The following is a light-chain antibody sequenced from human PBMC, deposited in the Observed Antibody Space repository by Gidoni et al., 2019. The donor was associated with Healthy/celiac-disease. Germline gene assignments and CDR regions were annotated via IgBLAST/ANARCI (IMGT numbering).Light chain of an antibody. CDR3: QQSGSSPYT. CDR2: DAS. Sequence: EIVLTQSPGTMSLSPGERATLSCRASQSVTKNYLAWYQHKPGQAPRLVIYDASNRATGIPDRFSGSGSGPDFTLTISRLEPEDFAVYYCQQSGSSPYTFGQGSKLEIK. CDR1: QSVTKNY. V-gene: IGKV3-20*01. J-gene: IGKJ2*01.